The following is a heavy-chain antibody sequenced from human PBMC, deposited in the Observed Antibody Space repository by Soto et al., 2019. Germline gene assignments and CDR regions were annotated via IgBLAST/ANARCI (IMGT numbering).Heavy chain of an antibody. CDR2: IYWDDDK. D-gene: IGHD2-2*01. CDR3: AHRAYYSSDVAFDF. Sequence: QITLEESGPTVVKPTETLTLTCTFSGFSFSTSGVGVGWIRQPPGKALEWLGIIYWDDDKRFRASLKGRLTMTQDTSANQAILTLTNVDPADTATYYCAHRAYYSSDVAFDFWGQGAMCTVSS. V-gene: IGHV2-5*02. CDR1: GFSFSTSGVG. J-gene: IGHJ3*01.